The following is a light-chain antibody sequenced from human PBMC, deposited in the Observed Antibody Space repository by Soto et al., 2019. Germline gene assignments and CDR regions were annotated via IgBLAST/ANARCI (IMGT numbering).Light chain of an antibody. Sequence: DIKLTQSPSSVSASVGDRVTITGRASHDITNWFAWYQQKPGKAPRLLIFAAYSLQSGVTSRFSGSGSGTDFNLTISSLQPEDFATYYCQQANSFPWTVGQGTQVEIK. CDR1: HDITNW. CDR2: AAY. J-gene: IGKJ1*01. CDR3: QQANSFPWT. V-gene: IGKV1-12*01.